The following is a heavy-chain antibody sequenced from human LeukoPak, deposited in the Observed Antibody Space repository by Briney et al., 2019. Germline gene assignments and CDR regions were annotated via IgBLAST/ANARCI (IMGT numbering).Heavy chain of an antibody. CDR2: IYYSGGT. Sequence: GSLRLSCAASGFTFSSYAMHWVRQPPGKGLEWIGSIYYSGGTYYNPSLKSRVTISLDASKNQFSLKLTSVTAADTAVYYCARPAIAAAGPNYYFDYWGQGTLVTVSS. CDR3: ARPAIAAAGPNYYFDY. V-gene: IGHV4-39*07. CDR1: GFTFSSYA. J-gene: IGHJ4*02. D-gene: IGHD6-13*01.